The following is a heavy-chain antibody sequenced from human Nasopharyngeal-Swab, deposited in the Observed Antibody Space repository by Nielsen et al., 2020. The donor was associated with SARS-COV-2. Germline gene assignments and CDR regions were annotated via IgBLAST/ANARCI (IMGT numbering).Heavy chain of an antibody. J-gene: IGHJ3*02. CDR3: AKDLGYCSGGSCYGDAFDI. CDR1: GFTFSSYA. V-gene: IGHV3-23*01. CDR2: ISGSGGST. Sequence: GGSLRLSCAASGFTFSSYAMSWVRKAPGKGLEWVSAISGSGGSTYYADSVKGRFTISRDNSKNTLYLQMNSLRAEDTAVYYCAKDLGYCSGGSCYGDAFDIWGQGTMVTVSS. D-gene: IGHD2-15*01.